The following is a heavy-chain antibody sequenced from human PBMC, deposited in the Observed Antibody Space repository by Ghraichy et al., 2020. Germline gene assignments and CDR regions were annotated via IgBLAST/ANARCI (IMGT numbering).Heavy chain of an antibody. D-gene: IGHD1-20*01. V-gene: IGHV3-30*18. J-gene: IGHJ5*02. Sequence: GESLNISCAASGFTFSSYGMHWVRQAPGKGLEWVAVISYDGSNKYYADSVKGRFTISRDNSKNTLYLQMNSLRAEDTAVYYCAKDYSWNDIGPWGQGTLVTVSS. CDR3: AKDYSWNDIGP. CDR2: ISYDGSNK. CDR1: GFTFSSYG.